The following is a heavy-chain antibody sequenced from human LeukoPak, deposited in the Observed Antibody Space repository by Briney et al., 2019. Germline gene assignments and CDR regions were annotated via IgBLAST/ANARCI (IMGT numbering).Heavy chain of an antibody. V-gene: IGHV3-15*01. CDR1: GFTFSNAW. CDR2: IKSKTDGGTT. CDR3: TTEGREVRPPGGSGVYFDY. J-gene: IGHJ4*02. D-gene: IGHD3-10*01. Sequence: GGSLRLSCAASGFTFSNAWMSWVRQAPGKGLEWVGRIKSKTDGGTTDYAAPVKGRFTISRDDSKNTLYLQMNSLKTEDTAVYYCTTEGREVRPPGGSGVYFDYWGQGTLVTVSS.